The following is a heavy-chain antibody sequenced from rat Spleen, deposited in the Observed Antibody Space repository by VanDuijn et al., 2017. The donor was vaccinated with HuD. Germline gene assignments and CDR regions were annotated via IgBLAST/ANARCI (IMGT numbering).Heavy chain of an antibody. CDR2: IIYDDSRT. V-gene: IGHV5S10*01. J-gene: IGHJ2*01. CDR1: GFTFSDYN. CDR3: ATRDNNYAY. Sequence: EVQLVESGGGLVQPGRSLKLSCAASGFTFSDYNMAWVRQAPKKGLEWVATIIYDDSRTYYRDSVKGRFTISRDNARSTLYLQMDSLRSEVTATYYCATRDNNYAYWGQGVMVTVSS. D-gene: IGHD1-10*01.